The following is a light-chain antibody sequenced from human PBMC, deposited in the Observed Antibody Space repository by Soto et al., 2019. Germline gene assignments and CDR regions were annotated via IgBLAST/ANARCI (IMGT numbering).Light chain of an antibody. V-gene: IGKV1-33*01. CDR3: LQFDRFPRV. CDR1: HDIFTY. Sequence: DIQMTQSPSSLSASVGDRVTITCPASHDIFTYLNWFQQRPGKVPKLLIHCASKLETGVTARFSGSGSRSHVYLNITGLQLEDVATYDCLQFDRFPRVFGPGTTVDL. J-gene: IGKJ3*01. CDR2: CAS.